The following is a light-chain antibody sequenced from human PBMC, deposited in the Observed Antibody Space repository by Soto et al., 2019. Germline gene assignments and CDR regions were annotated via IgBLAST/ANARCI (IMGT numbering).Light chain of an antibody. V-gene: IGLV7-46*01. J-gene: IGLJ2*01. CDR2: DTT. CDR1: TGAVTSDRY. Sequence: QAVVTQEPSVTVSPGGTVTLTCGSSTGAVTSDRYPYWFQQQPGQVPRALIFDTTNTHSWTPARFSGSLLGDKAALTLSGAQPEDEADYYCLLHYSGGRRVFCGGTKLTVL. CDR3: LLHYSGGRRV.